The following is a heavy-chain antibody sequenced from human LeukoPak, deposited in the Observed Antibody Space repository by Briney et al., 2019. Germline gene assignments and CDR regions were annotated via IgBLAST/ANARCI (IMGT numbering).Heavy chain of an antibody. Sequence: SQTLSLTCAISGDSVSSNSAAWNWIRQSPSIGLEWLGRTYYRSKWYNDYAVSVKSRITINPDTSKNQFSLQLNSVTPEDTAVYYCARVGYSSGTNWFDPWGQGTLVTVSS. CDR1: GDSVSSNSAA. J-gene: IGHJ5*02. CDR3: ARVGYSSGTNWFDP. V-gene: IGHV6-1*01. D-gene: IGHD6-19*01. CDR2: TYYRSKWYN.